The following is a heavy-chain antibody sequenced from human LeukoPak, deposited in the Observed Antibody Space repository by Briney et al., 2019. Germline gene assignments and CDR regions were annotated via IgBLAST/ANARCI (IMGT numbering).Heavy chain of an antibody. D-gene: IGHD3-22*01. Sequence: GGSLRLSCAASGFTFSSYAMTWVRQTPGKGLEWVSSITAGGDTPYYAGSVKGRFSISRDNSKNTLFLQMTSLRSGDTAIFYCVKGSSRYYYDYWGQGTLVIVSS. V-gene: IGHV3-23*01. J-gene: IGHJ4*02. CDR2: ITAGGDTP. CDR3: VKGSSRYYYDY. CDR1: GFTFSSYA.